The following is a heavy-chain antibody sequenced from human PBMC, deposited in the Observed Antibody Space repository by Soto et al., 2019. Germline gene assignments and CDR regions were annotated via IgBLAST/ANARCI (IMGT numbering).Heavy chain of an antibody. Sequence: PSETLSLTCAVYGGSFSGYYWSWIRQPPGKGLEWIGEINHSGSTNYNPSLKSRVTISVDTSKNQFSLKLSSVTAADTAVYYCAREPPITMVRGVPPDWGQGTLVTSPQ. J-gene: IGHJ4*02. CDR1: GGSFSGYY. CDR2: INHSGST. V-gene: IGHV4-34*01. CDR3: AREPPITMVRGVPPD. D-gene: IGHD3-10*01.